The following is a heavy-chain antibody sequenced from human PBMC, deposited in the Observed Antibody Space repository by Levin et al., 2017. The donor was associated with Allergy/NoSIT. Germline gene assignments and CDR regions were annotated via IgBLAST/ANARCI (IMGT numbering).Heavy chain of an antibody. V-gene: IGHV4-30-2*01. CDR2: IYHSGST. D-gene: IGHD2-15*01. CDR1: GGSISSGGYS. CDR3: ARGYCSGGSCYGDLFDY. Sequence: SETLSLTCAVSGGSISSGGYSWSWIRQPPGKGLEWIGYIYHSGSTYYNPSLKSRVTISVDRSKNQFSLKLSSVTAADTAVYYCARGYCSGGSCYGDLFDYWGQGTLVTVSS. J-gene: IGHJ4*02.